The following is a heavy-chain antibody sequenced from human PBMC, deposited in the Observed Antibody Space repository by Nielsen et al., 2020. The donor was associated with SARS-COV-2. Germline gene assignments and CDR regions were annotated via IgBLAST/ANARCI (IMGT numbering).Heavy chain of an antibody. CDR3: AREIEWNFFDY. J-gene: IGHJ4*02. Sequence: SETLSLTCTVFGGSIGSYYWSWIRQPPGKGLEWIGHIFNTGSTSYNPSLRSRVTILVDTSKNQFSLKLNSVSAADTAVYYCAREIEWNFFDYWGQGTLVTVSS. CDR2: IFNTGST. CDR1: GGSIGSYY. D-gene: IGHD1-7*01. V-gene: IGHV4-59*13.